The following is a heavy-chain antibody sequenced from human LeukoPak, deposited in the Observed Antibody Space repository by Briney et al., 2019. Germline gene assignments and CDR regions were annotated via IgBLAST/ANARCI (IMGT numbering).Heavy chain of an antibody. D-gene: IGHD3-3*01. Sequence: PGGSLRLSCAASGFTFSSYGMHWVRQAPGKGLEWVAFIRYDGSNKYYADSVKGRFTISRDNSKNTLYLQMNSLRAEDTAVYYCAKGHYDFWSGSIIAYFDYWGQGTLVTVSS. J-gene: IGHJ4*02. CDR2: IRYDGSNK. CDR3: AKGHYDFWSGSIIAYFDY. V-gene: IGHV3-30*02. CDR1: GFTFSSYG.